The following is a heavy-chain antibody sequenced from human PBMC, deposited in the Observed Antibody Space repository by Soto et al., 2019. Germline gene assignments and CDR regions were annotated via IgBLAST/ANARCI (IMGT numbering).Heavy chain of an antibody. CDR1: GFTFSSYA. D-gene: IGHD6-6*01. V-gene: IGHV3-30*04. CDR2: ISYDGSNK. J-gene: IGHJ3*02. Sequence: GGSLRLSCAASGFTFSSYAMHWVRQAPGKGLEWVAVISYDGSNKYYADSVKGRFTISRDNSKNTLYLQMNSLRAEDTAVYYCARVYSSSSGGAFDIWGQGTMVTVSS. CDR3: ARVYSSSSGGAFDI.